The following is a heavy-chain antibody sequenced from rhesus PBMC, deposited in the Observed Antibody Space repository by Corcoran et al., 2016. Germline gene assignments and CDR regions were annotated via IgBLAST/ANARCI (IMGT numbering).Heavy chain of an antibody. CDR1: GYTFTDYY. CDR3: ATTARNSGGWGPYYYGLDS. J-gene: IGHJ6*01. V-gene: IGHV1-111*02. Sequence: EVQLVQPGAEVKKPGASVKFSCKASGYTFTDYYLHWVRQAPGQGPEWTGRVDPEDGEAIHAQKFQDRVTITANTSTDTAYMELSSLRSEDTAVYYCATTARNSGGWGPYYYGLDSWGQGVVVTVSS. D-gene: IGHD6-25*01. CDR2: VDPEDGEA.